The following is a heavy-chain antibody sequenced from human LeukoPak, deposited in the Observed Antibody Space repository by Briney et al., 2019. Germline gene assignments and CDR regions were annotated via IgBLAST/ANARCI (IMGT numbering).Heavy chain of an antibody. V-gene: IGHV3-7*01. CDR3: AREDLWAVPAAMVYYYYYMDV. D-gene: IGHD2-2*01. CDR2: IKQDGSEK. CDR1: GFTFSSYW. Sequence: SGGSLRLSCAASGFTFSSYWMSWVRQAPGKGLEWVANIKQDGSEKYYVDSVKGRFTISRDNAKNSLYLQMNSLRAEDTAVYYCAREDLWAVPAAMVYYYYYMDVWGKGTTVTVSS. J-gene: IGHJ6*03.